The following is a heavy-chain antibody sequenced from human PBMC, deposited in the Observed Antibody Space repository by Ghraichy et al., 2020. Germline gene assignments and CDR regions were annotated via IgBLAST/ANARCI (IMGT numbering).Heavy chain of an antibody. J-gene: IGHJ6*02. CDR2: IYYTGST. CDR1: GGSISSSSYY. D-gene: IGHD3-16*02. CDR3: ARPESLYYSYAMAV. V-gene: IGHV4-39*01. Sequence: SETLSLTCTVSGGSISSSSYYWGWIRQSPGKGLEWIGSIYYTGSTYYSPSLKSRVTISVDRSNNQFSLNLSSVTAADTAVYYCARPESLYYSYAMAVWGRGTAVTVPS.